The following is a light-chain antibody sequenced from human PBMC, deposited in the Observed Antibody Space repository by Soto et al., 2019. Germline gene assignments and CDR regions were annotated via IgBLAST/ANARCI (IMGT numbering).Light chain of an antibody. CDR3: AAWDDSLNGYV. J-gene: IGLJ1*01. Sequence: QSVLTQPPSASRTPGQRVTISCSGSSSNIGSNTVNWYQQLPGTAPKLLIYSHNQRPSGVPDRFSGSQSGTSASLAISGLQSEDEADYYCAAWDDSLNGYVFGTGTKLTVL. CDR1: SSNIGSNT. V-gene: IGLV1-44*01. CDR2: SHN.